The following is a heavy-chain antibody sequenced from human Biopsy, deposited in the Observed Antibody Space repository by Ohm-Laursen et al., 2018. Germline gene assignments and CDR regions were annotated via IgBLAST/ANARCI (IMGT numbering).Heavy chain of an antibody. J-gene: IGHJ4*02. CDR2: IYDRGSTA. V-gene: IGHV4-59*01. CDR3: ARGMRSSGWPYFDS. D-gene: IGHD6-19*01. Sequence: GTLSLTWTVSGDSISSYYWSWIRQPPGQGLEYIGYIYDRGSTANYNPSLESRVTMSADMPKNQFSLKLSSVTAADTAIYYCARGMRSSGWPYFDSWGQGTLVTVSS. CDR1: GDSISSYY.